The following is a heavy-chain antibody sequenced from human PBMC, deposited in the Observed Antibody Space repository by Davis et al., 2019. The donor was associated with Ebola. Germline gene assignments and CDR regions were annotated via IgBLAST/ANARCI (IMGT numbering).Heavy chain of an antibody. Sequence: GESLKISCAASGFTFSSYKMNWVRQAPGKGLEWVSSISSSNTYIYYADSVKGRFTISRDNAKNSLYLQMNSLRAEDTAVYYCAREGDYQLLFFDYWGQGTLVTVSS. V-gene: IGHV3-21*01. CDR3: AREGDYQLLFFDY. CDR2: ISSSNTYI. J-gene: IGHJ4*02. D-gene: IGHD2-2*01. CDR1: GFTFSSYK.